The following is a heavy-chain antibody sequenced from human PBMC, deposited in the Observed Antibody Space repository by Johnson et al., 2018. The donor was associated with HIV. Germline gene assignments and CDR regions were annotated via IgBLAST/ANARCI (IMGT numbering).Heavy chain of an antibody. CDR3: VRDISGTLGDAFDI. J-gene: IGHJ3*02. Sequence: EVQLVESGGGLVQPGGSLRLSCVASGFTFTSYDMHWVRQATGEGLDWISAIGPAGDTLYPGSVKGRFTISRDNAKNSLYLQLNSLRAEDTAVYYCVRDISGTLGDAFDIWGQGTMVTVSS. CDR1: GFTFTSYD. CDR2: IGPAGDT. D-gene: IGHD1/OR15-1a*01. V-gene: IGHV3-13*01.